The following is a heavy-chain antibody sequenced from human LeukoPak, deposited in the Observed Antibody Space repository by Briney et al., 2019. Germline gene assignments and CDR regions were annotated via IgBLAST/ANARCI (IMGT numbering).Heavy chain of an antibody. J-gene: IGHJ4*02. CDR1: GFTFSSYA. CDR2: IRGSGGST. V-gene: IGHV3-23*01. D-gene: IGHD1-26*01. CDR3: AKDLNRIVGAPEPFDY. Sequence: GGSLRLSCAASGFTFSSYAMSWVRQAPGKGLEWVSAIRGSGGSTYYADSVKGRFTISRDNSKNTLYLQMNSLRAEDTAVYYCAKDLNRIVGAPEPFDYWGQGTLVTVSS.